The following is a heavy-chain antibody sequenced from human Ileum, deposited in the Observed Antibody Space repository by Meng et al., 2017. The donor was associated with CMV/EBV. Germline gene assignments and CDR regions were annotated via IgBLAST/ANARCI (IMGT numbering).Heavy chain of an antibody. CDR1: YSFAGYY. D-gene: IGHD3-9*01. CDR2: ISPNSGGT. Sequence: YSFAGYYLRWVRQAPGHGLAWMVWISPNSGGTNYAQMFQGRVTMTRDTSITTAYMELSRLRSDDTAMYYCVRARGYDILTGYGLLDYWGQGPLVTVSS. CDR3: VRARGYDILTGYGLLDY. J-gene: IGHJ4*02. V-gene: IGHV1-2*02.